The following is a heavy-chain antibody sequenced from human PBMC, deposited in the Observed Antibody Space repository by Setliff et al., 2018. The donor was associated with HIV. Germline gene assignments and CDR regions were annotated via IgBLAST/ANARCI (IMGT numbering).Heavy chain of an antibody. CDR2: IIPISGTV. J-gene: IGHJ4*02. V-gene: IGHV1-69*05. CDR3: AGSILTGYYTFGADY. CDR1: GGTFSSYA. Sequence: ASVKVSCKASGGTFSSYAISWVRQAPGQGLEWMGGIIPISGTVNYAQKFWGRVTITTHESTSTAYMELSSLRSEDTAVYYCAGSILTGYYTFGADYWGQGTLVTVSS. D-gene: IGHD3-9*01.